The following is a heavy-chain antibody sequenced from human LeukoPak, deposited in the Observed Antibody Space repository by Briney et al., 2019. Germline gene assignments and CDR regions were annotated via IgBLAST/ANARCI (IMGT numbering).Heavy chain of an antibody. CDR2: IGYDGNNK. CDR1: GFTFSSYG. CDR3: ARDGAAAAHYYGMEV. V-gene: IGHV3-30*03. D-gene: IGHD6-13*01. J-gene: IGHJ6*02. Sequence: PGTSLRLSCAASGFTFSSYGMHWVRQAPGKGLEWVGVIGYDGNNKYYADSVKGRFTISRDNSKNTLYLQMNSLRAEDSAMYYCARDGAAAAHYYGMEVWAQGTTVTVSS.